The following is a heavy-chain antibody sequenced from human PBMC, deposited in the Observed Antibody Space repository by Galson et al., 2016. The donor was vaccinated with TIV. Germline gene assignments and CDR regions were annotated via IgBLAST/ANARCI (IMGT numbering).Heavy chain of an antibody. CDR1: GFTFDDYP. D-gene: IGHD3-22*01. Sequence: SLRLSCAASGFTFDDYPMHWVRQAPGKGLEWVSGINWKGNSVDYADSVRGRFTISRDNAKNSLYLQMNSLRPEDTALYYCAKVPSSGFSYYYGIDVWGHGTTVTVS. CDR2: INWKGNSV. J-gene: IGHJ6*02. CDR3: AKVPSSGFSYYYGIDV. V-gene: IGHV3-9*01.